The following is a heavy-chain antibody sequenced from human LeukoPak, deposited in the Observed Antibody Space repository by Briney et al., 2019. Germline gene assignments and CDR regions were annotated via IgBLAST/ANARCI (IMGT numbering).Heavy chain of an antibody. CDR1: GFTFSSHG. D-gene: IGHD4-23*01. Sequence: GGSLRLSCAGSGFTFSSHGMVWVRQAQGKGLEWVSYISPSSSTIYYANSVRGRFTISRDNAKNSLYLQVSSLGDEDTAVYYCARVRGPTVLTMYFDYWGQGTLVTVSS. J-gene: IGHJ4*02. CDR3: ARVRGPTVLTMYFDY. V-gene: IGHV3-48*02. CDR2: ISPSSSTI.